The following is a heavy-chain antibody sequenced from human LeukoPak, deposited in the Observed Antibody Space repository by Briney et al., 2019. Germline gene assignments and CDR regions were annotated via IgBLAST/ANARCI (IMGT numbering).Heavy chain of an antibody. J-gene: IGHJ3*02. D-gene: IGHD4-17*01. Sequence: ASVKVSCKASGYVLTDYYIHWVRQAPGQGLEWMGWINPKSGATNYAQKFQGRVTMTRDTSISTAYMELSRLRSDDTAVYYCARGRGEAYGDYPNDAFDIWGQGAMVTVSS. CDR3: ARGRGEAYGDYPNDAFDI. CDR1: GYVLTDYY. V-gene: IGHV1-2*02. CDR2: INPKSGAT.